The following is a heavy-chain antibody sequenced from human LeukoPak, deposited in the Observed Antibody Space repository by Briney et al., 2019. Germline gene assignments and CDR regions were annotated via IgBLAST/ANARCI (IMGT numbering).Heavy chain of an antibody. CDR2: VHYRGST. Sequence: SETLSLTCTVSGGSINNYFWSWIRQPPGKGLEWIGYVHYRGSTKYNPSLKSRVTISVDTSKNRFSLRLTSVTGADTAKYYCARTSDTSGSYSGGHIWGQGTLVTVSA. CDR3: ARTSDTSGSYSGGHI. CDR1: GGSINNYF. D-gene: IGHD6-19*01. V-gene: IGHV4-59*01. J-gene: IGHJ3*02.